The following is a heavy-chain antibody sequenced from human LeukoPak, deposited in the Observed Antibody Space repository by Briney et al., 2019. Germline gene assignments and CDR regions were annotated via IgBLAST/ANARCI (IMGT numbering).Heavy chain of an antibody. J-gene: IGHJ4*02. CDR1: GFTLSGSA. V-gene: IGHV3-73*01. D-gene: IGHD1-26*01. CDR2: IRSKANNYAT. Sequence: GGSLRLSCAASGFTLSGSAMHWVRQASGKGLEWVGRIRSKANNYATAYTASVKGRFTVSRDDSKNTTYLQMNSLKTEDTAVYYCTSEVGYWGQGTLVTVSS. CDR3: TSEVGY.